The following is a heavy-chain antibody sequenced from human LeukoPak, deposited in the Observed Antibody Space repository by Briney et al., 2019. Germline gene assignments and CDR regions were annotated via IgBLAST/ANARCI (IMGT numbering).Heavy chain of an antibody. CDR2: ISYDGSNK. J-gene: IGHJ4*02. CDR1: GFTFSSYD. D-gene: IGHD1-26*01. CDR3: AKRGIVGAISSEYYFDY. Sequence: PGRSLRLSCAASGFTFSSYDMHWVRQAPGKGLEWVAVISYDGSNKYYADSVKGRFTISRDNSKNTLYLQMNSLRAEDTAVYYCAKRGIVGAISSEYYFDYWGQGTLVTVSS. V-gene: IGHV3-30*18.